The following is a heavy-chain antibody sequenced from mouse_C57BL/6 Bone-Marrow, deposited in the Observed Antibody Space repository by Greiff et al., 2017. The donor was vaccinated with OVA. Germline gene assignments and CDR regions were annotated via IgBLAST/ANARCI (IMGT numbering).Heavy chain of an antibody. CDR1: GYTFTGYW. J-gene: IGHJ4*01. V-gene: IGHV1-9*01. CDR2: ILPGSGST. CDR3: ARKWLLPLYAMDY. D-gene: IGHD2-3*01. Sequence: VQLQQSGAELMKPGASVKLSCKATGYTFTGYWIEWVKQRPGHGLEWIGEILPGSGSTNYNEKFKGKATFTADTSSNTAYVQLSSLTTEDSAIYYCARKWLLPLYAMDYWGQGTSVTVSS.